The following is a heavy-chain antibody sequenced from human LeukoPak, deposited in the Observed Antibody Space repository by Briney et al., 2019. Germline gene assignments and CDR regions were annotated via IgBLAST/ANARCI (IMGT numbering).Heavy chain of an antibody. CDR2: IFPSGGEI. V-gene: IGHV3-23*01. J-gene: IGHJ4*02. CDR3: AKDGVRRDDY. D-gene: IGHD2-21*01. CDR1: GFTFSTFA. Sequence: GGSLRLSCAASGFTFSTFAMIWVRQPPGKGLEWVSSIFPSGGEIHYADSVRGRFTISRDNSKSTLSLQMNSLRAEDTAIYYCAKDGVRRDDYWGQGTLVTVSS.